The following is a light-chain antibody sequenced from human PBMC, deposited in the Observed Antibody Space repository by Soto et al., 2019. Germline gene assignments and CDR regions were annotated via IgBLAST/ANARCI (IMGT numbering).Light chain of an antibody. J-gene: IGKJ1*01. CDR1: QSVRTY. CDR2: GAS. V-gene: IGKV3-15*01. CDR3: QQYDDWPLT. Sequence: EIVMTQSPATLSVSPGERATLSCRASQSVRTYLAWYQQKPGQAPRLLIHGASTRAPGIPARFSGSGSGTDFTLTISSLQSEDFAVYSCQQYDDWPLTFGRGTKVDIK.